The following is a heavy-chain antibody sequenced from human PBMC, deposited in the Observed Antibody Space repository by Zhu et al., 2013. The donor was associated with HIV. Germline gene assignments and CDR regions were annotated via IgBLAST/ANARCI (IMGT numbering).Heavy chain of an antibody. CDR1: LHFTDYG. Sequence: VKKPGAVSDGLLQGFWLHFTDYGITWVRQAPGQGLEWVAWISAYTGNTASAQNFQGRVTMTTDTSTNTASMELRSLQSDDTAVYYCARAPPRTTQSFYFDYWGQGTLVTVSS. J-gene: IGHJ4*02. CDR2: ISAYTGNT. V-gene: IGHV1-18*01. D-gene: IGHD3-10*01. CDR3: ARAPPRTTQSFYFDY.